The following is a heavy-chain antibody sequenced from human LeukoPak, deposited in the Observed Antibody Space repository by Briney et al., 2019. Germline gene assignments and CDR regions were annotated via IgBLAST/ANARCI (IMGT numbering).Heavy chain of an antibody. CDR2: ISYDGSNK. J-gene: IGHJ6*02. V-gene: IGHV3-30-3*01. Sequence: PERSLRLSCAASGFTFSSYARHWVRQAPAKGLEWVAVISYDGSNKYYADSVKGRFTISRDNSKNTLYLQMNSLRAADTAVYYCASYLTSIPSGMDVWGQGATVTVSS. CDR1: GFTFSSYA. D-gene: IGHD2/OR15-2a*01. CDR3: ASYLTSIPSGMDV.